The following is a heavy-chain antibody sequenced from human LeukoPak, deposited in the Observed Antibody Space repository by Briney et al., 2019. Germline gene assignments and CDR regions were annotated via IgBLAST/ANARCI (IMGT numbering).Heavy chain of an antibody. CDR2: ISSSSSYI. V-gene: IGHV3-21*01. CDR3: ARARTAAGTRQIDY. D-gene: IGHD6-13*01. CDR1: GFTFSSYG. J-gene: IGHJ4*02. Sequence: GRSLRLSCAASGFTFSSYGMHWVRQAPGKGLEWVSSISSSSSYIYYADSVKGRFTISRDNAKNSLYLQMNSLRAEDTAVYYCARARTAAGTRQIDYWGQGTLVTVSS.